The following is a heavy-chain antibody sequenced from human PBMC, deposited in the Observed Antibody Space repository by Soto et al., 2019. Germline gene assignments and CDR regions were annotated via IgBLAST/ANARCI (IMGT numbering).Heavy chain of an antibody. V-gene: IGHV1-8*01. CDR2: MNPNSGNK. CDR3: ARYRGGPGPGSSRFDS. D-gene: IGHD3-16*01. CDR1: GYTFTSHD. Sequence: QVQLVQSGAEVKKPGASVKVSCKASGYTFTSHDINWVRQATGQGLAWMGWMNPNSGNKGYSQKFQGRVNMTRDTYISTAYMELSGLRSDDTGVYYCARYRGGPGPGSSRFDSWGQGTLVTVS. J-gene: IGHJ5*01.